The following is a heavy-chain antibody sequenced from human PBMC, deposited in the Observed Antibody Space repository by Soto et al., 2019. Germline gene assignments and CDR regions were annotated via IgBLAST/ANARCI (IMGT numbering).Heavy chain of an antibody. Sequence: PGGSLRLSCAASGFTFSSYWMHWVRQAPGKGLVWVSRINSDGSSTSYADSVKGRFTISRDNAKNTLYLQMNSLRAEDTAVYYCARDRYRRFLEWLSYGMDVWGQGTTVTVSS. CDR3: ARDRYRRFLEWLSYGMDV. CDR2: INSDGSST. D-gene: IGHD3-3*01. V-gene: IGHV3-74*01. CDR1: GFTFSSYW. J-gene: IGHJ6*02.